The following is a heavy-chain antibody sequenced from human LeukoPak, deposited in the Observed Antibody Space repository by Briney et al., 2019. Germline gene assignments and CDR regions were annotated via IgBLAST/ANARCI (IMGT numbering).Heavy chain of an antibody. J-gene: IGHJ6*02. CDR2: IKQDGSEK. CDR3: ARVGPSYDSSGYYYRYYYYYGMDV. D-gene: IGHD3-22*01. CDR1: GFTFSSYW. V-gene: IGHV3-7*01. Sequence: GGSLRLSCAASGFTFSSYWMSWVRQAPGKGLEWVANIKQDGSEKYYVDSVKGRFTISRDNAKNSLYLQMNSLRAEDTAVYYCARVGPSYDSSGYYYRYYYYYGMDVWGQGTTVTVSS.